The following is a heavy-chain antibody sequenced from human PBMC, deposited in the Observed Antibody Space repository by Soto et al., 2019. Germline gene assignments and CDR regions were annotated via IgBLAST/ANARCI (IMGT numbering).Heavy chain of an antibody. CDR2: IYPGDSET. CDR1: GYTFSEYW. CDR3: ARHSSAYDYYFDY. J-gene: IGHJ4*02. V-gene: IGHV5-51*01. Sequence: PGESLKISCKPSGYTFSEYWIGWVRQMPGKGLEWMAIIYPGDSETRYGPAFEGQVTISADRATRTAHLQWKSLKASDTATYYCARHSSAYDYYFDYWGQGSRVTVSS. D-gene: IGHD3-22*01.